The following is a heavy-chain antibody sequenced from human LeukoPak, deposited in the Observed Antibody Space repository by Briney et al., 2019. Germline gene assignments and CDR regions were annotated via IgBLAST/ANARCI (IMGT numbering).Heavy chain of an antibody. D-gene: IGHD5-24*01. CDR2: IYYSGST. CDR3: ARHTIGRYYFDY. Sequence: PSETLSLTCAVYGGSFSGYYWGWIRQPPGKGLEWIGGIYYSGSTYYNPSLKSRVTISVDTSKNQFSLKLSSVTAADTAVYYCARHTIGRYYFDYWGQGTLVTVSS. CDR1: GGSFSGYY. J-gene: IGHJ4*02. V-gene: IGHV4-34*01.